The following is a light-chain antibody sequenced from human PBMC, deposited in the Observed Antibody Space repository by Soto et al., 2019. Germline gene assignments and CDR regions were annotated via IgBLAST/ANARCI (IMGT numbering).Light chain of an antibody. CDR2: GAS. V-gene: IGKV3-20*01. CDR1: QTVSSNY. J-gene: IGKJ1*01. Sequence: EIVLTQSPGTLSLSPGERATLSCRASQTVSSNYLAWYQQKPGQAPRLLIYGASSRATGIPDRFSGSGSGSDFTLTISRLEAADVAVYFCQDYGSSRTFGQGTKVEI. CDR3: QDYGSSRT.